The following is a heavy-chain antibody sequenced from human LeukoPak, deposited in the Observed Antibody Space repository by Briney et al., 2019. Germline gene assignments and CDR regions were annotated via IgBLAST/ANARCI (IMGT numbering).Heavy chain of an antibody. D-gene: IGHD3-10*01. CDR2: IIPIFGTA. Sequence: GSSVKVSCKASGGTFSSYAISWVRQAPGQGLEWMGGIIPIFGTANYAQKFQGRVTITADESTSTAYMELSSLRSEDTAVYYCASTSRRGYGSGSYYQWDFDYWGQGTLVTVSS. CDR3: ASTSRRGYGSGSYYQWDFDY. V-gene: IGHV1-69*01. J-gene: IGHJ4*02. CDR1: GGTFSSYA.